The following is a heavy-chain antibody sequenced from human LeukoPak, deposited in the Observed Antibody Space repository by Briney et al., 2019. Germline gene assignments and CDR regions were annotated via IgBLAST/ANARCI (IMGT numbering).Heavy chain of an antibody. D-gene: IGHD2-2*02. Sequence: GGSLRLSCAASGFTFSSYAMTWVRQAPGKGLEWVSGISGNAAGTYYADSVQGRFTISRDNSKNTVYLQMNSLRAEDTAVYYCAKDPGPRDIVVVPAAISWGQGTLVTVSS. CDR1: GFTFSSYA. V-gene: IGHV3-23*01. J-gene: IGHJ4*02. CDR2: ISGNAAGT. CDR3: AKDPGPRDIVVVPAAIS.